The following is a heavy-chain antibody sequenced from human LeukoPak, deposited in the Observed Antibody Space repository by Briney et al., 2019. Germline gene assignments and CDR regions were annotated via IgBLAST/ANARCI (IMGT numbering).Heavy chain of an antibody. CDR3: ARDNFAPSGVKYFQL. Sequence: ASVKVSCEASRGTLSPYGIGWARQAPGQGLEWMGGIIPKFGSANYAQKFQDRLTLTTDESTSTAYMELSNLRSEDTAVYFCARDNFAPSGVKYFQLWGPGTLVTVSS. V-gene: IGHV1-69*05. CDR1: RGTLSPYG. CDR2: IIPKFGSA. J-gene: IGHJ1*01. D-gene: IGHD3-16*02.